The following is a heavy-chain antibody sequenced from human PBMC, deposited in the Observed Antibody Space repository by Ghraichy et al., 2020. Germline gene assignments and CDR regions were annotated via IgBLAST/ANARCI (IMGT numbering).Heavy chain of an antibody. CDR1: GGSFSGYY. CDR2: INHSGST. J-gene: IGHJ4*02. D-gene: IGHD1-1*01. CDR3: ARHFRTSTLDY. Sequence: SQTLSLTCAVYGGSFSGYYWSWIRQPPGKGLEWIGEINHSGSTNYNPSLKSRVTISVDTSKNQFSLKLSSVTAADTAVYYCARHFRTSTLDYWGQGTLVTVSS. V-gene: IGHV4-34*01.